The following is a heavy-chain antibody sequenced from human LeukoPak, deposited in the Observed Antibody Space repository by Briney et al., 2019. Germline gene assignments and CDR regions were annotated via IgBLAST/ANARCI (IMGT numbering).Heavy chain of an antibody. Sequence: SETLSLTCTVSGGSVSSGTYYETWIRQPPGKGLEWIGHVYFSGTSSYNPSLKSRVTISADTSKNQFSLKLISVTAADTAVYFCARRRMIRGVIIFDYWGPGALVTVSS. V-gene: IGHV4-61*01. CDR2: VYFSGTS. CDR1: GGSVSSGTYY. CDR3: ARRRMIRGVIIFDY. J-gene: IGHJ4*02. D-gene: IGHD3-10*01.